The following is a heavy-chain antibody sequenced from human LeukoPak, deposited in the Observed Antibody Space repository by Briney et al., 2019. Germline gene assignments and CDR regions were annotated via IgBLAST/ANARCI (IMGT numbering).Heavy chain of an antibody. J-gene: IGHJ4*02. CDR1: GFTFSSYA. D-gene: IGHD3-22*01. V-gene: IGHV3-7*01. CDR2: IKQGGSEK. Sequence: GGSLRLSCAASGFTFSSYAMSWVRQAPGKGLEWVANIKQGGSEKYYVDSVKGRFTISRDNAKNSLYLQMNSLRAEDTAVYFCAREGSGYYIDHWGQGTLVTVSS. CDR3: AREGSGYYIDH.